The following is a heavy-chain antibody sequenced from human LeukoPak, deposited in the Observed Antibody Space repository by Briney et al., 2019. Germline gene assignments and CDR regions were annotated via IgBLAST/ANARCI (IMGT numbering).Heavy chain of an antibody. J-gene: IGHJ4*02. CDR2: IDSDSSDI. V-gene: IGHV3-21*05. CDR3: ARVWYSSGWYYDY. Sequence: GGSLRLSCAASGFTFRVYAMNWVRQAPGKGLEWVSYIDSDSSDILYTGSVKGRFTISRDNAKNSLYLQMNSLRAEDTAVYYCARVWYSSGWYYDYWGQGTLVTVSS. D-gene: IGHD6-19*01. CDR1: GFTFRVYA.